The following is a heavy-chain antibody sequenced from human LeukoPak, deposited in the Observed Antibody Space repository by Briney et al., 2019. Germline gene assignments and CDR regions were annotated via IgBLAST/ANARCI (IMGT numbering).Heavy chain of an antibody. CDR1: GFTVSSNY. D-gene: IGHD6-13*01. CDR2: IYSGGST. CDR3: ARESSSWDNWFDP. Sequence: GGSLRLSCAASGFTVSSNYMSWVRQAPGKGLEWVSVIYSGGSTYYADSVKGRFTISRDNSKNTLYLQMNSLRAEDTAVYYCARESSSWDNWFDPWGQGTPVTVSS. V-gene: IGHV3-66*01. J-gene: IGHJ5*02.